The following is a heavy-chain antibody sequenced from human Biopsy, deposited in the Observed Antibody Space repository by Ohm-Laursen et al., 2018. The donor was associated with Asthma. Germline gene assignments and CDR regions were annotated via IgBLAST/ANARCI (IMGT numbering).Heavy chain of an antibody. V-gene: IGHV4-34*01. CDR1: GLSSSGFY. CDR3: ARGPEWSGLDI. D-gene: IGHD3-3*01. Sequence: GTLSLTCSMYGLSSSGFYWTWIRQPPGKGLEWIGESDHRGNTNINPTLKSRVTISKDKSANEFSLKMRSVTAADTAIYYCARGPEWSGLDIWGQGTTVTVSS. CDR2: SDHRGNT. J-gene: IGHJ6*02.